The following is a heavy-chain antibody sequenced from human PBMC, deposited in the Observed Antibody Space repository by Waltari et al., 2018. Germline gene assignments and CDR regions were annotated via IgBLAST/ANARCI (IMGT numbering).Heavy chain of an antibody. J-gene: IGHJ4*02. CDR1: GGTFSSYA. V-gene: IGHV1-69*13. CDR3: AGKLRFLEWLLGFDY. Sequence: QVQLVQSGAEVKKPGSSVKVSCKASGGTFSSYAISWVRQDPGQGLEWMGRIIPIFGTANYAQKFQGRVTITADKSTSTAYMELSSLRSEDTAVYYCAGKLRFLEWLLGFDYWGQGTLVTVSS. CDR2: IIPIFGTA. D-gene: IGHD3-3*01.